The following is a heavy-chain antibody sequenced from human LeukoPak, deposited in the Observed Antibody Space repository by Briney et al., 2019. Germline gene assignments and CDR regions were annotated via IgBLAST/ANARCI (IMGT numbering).Heavy chain of an antibody. D-gene: IGHD6-13*01. CDR1: GFTFSSYG. Sequence: GGSLRLSCAASGFTFSSYGMHWVRQAPGKGLEWVAFIRYDGSNKYYADSVKGRFTISRDNSKNTLYLKMNSLRAEDTAVYYCAKVLLYSSSWAPTDYWGQGTLVTVSS. V-gene: IGHV3-30*02. J-gene: IGHJ4*02. CDR3: AKVLLYSSSWAPTDY. CDR2: IRYDGSNK.